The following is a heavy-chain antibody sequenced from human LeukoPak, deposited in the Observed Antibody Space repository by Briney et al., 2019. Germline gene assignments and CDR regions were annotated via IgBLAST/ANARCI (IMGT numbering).Heavy chain of an antibody. V-gene: IGHV4-59*01. CDR1: GGSISSYY. D-gene: IGHD2-21*02. Sequence: PSETLSLTCTVSGGSISSYYWSWIRQPPGKGLEWIGYIYYSGSTNYNPSLKSRVTISVDPSKNQFSLKLSSVTAADTAVYYCARVGDTPYFDYWGQGTLVTVSS. J-gene: IGHJ4*02. CDR2: IYYSGST. CDR3: ARVGDTPYFDY.